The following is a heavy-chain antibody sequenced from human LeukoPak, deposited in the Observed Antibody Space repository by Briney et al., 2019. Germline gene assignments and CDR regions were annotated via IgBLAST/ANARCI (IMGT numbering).Heavy chain of an antibody. J-gene: IGHJ4*02. CDR1: GGSISSYY. D-gene: IGHD2-2*01. CDR2: IYYSGST. CDR3: ATEPGGCSSTSCYPDY. V-gene: IGHV4-59*08. Sequence: PSETLSLTCTVSGGSISSYYWSWIRQPPGKGLEWIGYIYYSGSTNYNPSLKSRVTISVDTSKNQFSLKLSSVTAADTAVYYCATEPGGCSSTSCYPDYWGQGTLVTVSS.